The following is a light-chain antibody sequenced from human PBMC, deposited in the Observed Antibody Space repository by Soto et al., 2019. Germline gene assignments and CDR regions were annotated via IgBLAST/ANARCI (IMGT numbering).Light chain of an antibody. CDR1: SSNIGSNT. V-gene: IGLV1-44*01. CDR3: AAWDDSLNGYNYV. J-gene: IGLJ1*01. CDR2: SNN. Sequence: QSVLAHPPSASGTPWQRVTISCSGSSSNIGSNTVNWYQQLPGTAPKLLIYSNNQRPSGVPDRFSGSKSGTSASLTISGLQSEDEADYYCAAWDDSLNGYNYVFGTGTKVTVL.